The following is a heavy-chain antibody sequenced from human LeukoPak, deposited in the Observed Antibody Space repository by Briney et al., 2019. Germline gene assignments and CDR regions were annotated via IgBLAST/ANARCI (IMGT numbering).Heavy chain of an antibody. D-gene: IGHD6-19*01. J-gene: IGHJ4*02. CDR3: ANRGRCSSGSYYFDS. V-gene: IGHV3-23*01. CDR1: GFNFNTYA. Sequence: HTGGSLRLSCAASGFNFNTYAMSWVRQAPGKGLEWVSTISSGGDTTYYADSVSGRFTISRDNSKKTVFLQLHSLGAEDTATYHCANRGRCSSGSYYFDSWGQGTLVTVSS. CDR2: ISSGGDTT.